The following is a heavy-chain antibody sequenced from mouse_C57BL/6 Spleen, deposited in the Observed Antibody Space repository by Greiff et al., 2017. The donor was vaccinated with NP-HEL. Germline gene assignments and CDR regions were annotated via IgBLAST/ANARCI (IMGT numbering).Heavy chain of an antibody. CDR3: ARKGLYDYDGGDAMDY. D-gene: IGHD2-4*01. J-gene: IGHJ4*01. CDR2: IDPSDSYT. Sequence: QVQLQQPGAELVKPGASVKLSCKASGYTFTSYWMQWVKQRPGQGLEWIGEIDPSDSYTNYNQKFKGKATLTVDTSSSTAYMQLSSLTSEDSAVYYCARKGLYDYDGGDAMDYWGQGTSVTVSS. V-gene: IGHV1-50*01. CDR1: GYTFTSYW.